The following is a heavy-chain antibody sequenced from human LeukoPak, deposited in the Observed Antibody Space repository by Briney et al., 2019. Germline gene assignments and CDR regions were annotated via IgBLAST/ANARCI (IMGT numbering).Heavy chain of an antibody. Sequence: GGSLRLSCAASGFTLSRNEMNWVRQAPGKGLEWVSYISSSGSSIYYADSVKGRFTISRDNAKNSLYLQMNGLRAEDTAVYYCARPGYYYGMDVWGQGTTVTVSS. J-gene: IGHJ6*02. D-gene: IGHD3-10*01. V-gene: IGHV3-48*03. CDR2: ISSSGSSI. CDR1: GFTLSRNE. CDR3: ARPGYYYGMDV.